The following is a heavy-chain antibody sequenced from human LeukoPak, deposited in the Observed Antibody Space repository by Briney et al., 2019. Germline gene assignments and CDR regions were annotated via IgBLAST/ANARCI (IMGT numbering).Heavy chain of an antibody. CDR1: GFTFSSYG. CDR3: AKEGQGYRSSWYVHVSAVAGGSYYYGMDV. CDR2: ISSDGSNK. J-gene: IGHJ6*02. D-gene: IGHD6-13*01. Sequence: GGSLRLSCAASGFTFSSYGMHWVRQAPGKGLEWVAVISSDGSNKYYADSVKGRFTISRDNSKNTLYLQMNSLRAEDTAVYYCAKEGQGYRSSWYVHVSAVAGGSYYYGMDVWGQGTTVTVSS. V-gene: IGHV3-30*18.